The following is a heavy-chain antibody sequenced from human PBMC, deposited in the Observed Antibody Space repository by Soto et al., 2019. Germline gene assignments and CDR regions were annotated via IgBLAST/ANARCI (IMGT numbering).Heavy chain of an antibody. CDR2: IIPIFGTA. D-gene: IGHD3-22*01. CDR1: GGTFSSYA. J-gene: IGHJ4*02. CDR3: ARVDSSGYYYHFDY. Sequence: SVKVSCKASGGTFSSYAISWVRQAPGQGLEWMGGIIPIFGTANYAQKFQGRVTITADKSTSTAYMELSNLRSEDTAVYYCARVDSSGYYYHFDYWGQGTLVTVSS. V-gene: IGHV1-69*06.